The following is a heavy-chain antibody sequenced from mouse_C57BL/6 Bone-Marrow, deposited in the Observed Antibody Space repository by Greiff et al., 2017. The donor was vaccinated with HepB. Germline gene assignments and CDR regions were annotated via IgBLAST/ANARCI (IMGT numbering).Heavy chain of an antibody. CDR3: TRATTVPVDWYFDV. CDR1: GFTFSSYA. Sequence: VQLKESGEGLVKPGGSLKLSCAASGFTFSSYAMSWVRQTPEKRLEWVAYISSGGDYIYYADTVKGRFTISRDNARNTLYLQMSSLKSEDTAMYYCTRATTVPVDWYFDVWGTGTTVTVSS. CDR2: ISSGGDYI. V-gene: IGHV5-9-1*02. J-gene: IGHJ1*03. D-gene: IGHD1-1*01.